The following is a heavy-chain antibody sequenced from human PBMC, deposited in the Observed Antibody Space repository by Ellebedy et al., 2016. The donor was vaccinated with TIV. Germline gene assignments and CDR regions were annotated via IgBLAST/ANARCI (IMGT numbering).Heavy chain of an antibody. Sequence: ASVKVSCXTSGYTFSNYDINWVRQATGQGLEWMGWMNPDSGDTGYAQSFQGRVTMTRDNSISTAYLELSGLRSEDTAMYYCARGLTLITPMYYEYYMDVWGKGTTVTVSS. D-gene: IGHD4-23*01. CDR2: MNPDSGDT. CDR1: GYTFSNYD. CDR3: ARGLTLITPMYYEYYMDV. V-gene: IGHV1-8*01. J-gene: IGHJ6*03.